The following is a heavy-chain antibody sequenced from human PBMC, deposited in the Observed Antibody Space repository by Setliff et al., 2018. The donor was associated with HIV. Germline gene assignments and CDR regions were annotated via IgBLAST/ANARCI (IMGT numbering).Heavy chain of an antibody. Sequence: VASVKVSCKASGYTFTSYGFSWVRQAPGQGLERMGWISAYNGHTNYAQKLQGRVTMTTDTSTSTAYMELRTLRSDDTAVYYCATSSRIYYYSYMDVWGKGTTVTVSS. V-gene: IGHV1-18*01. D-gene: IGHD2-2*01. CDR3: ATSSRIYYYSYMDV. CDR1: GYTFTSYG. J-gene: IGHJ6*03. CDR2: ISAYNGHT.